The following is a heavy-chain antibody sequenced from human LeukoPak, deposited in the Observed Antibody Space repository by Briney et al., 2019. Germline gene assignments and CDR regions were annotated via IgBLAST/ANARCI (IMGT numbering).Heavy chain of an antibody. Sequence: PGGSLRLSCAASGVTLSSYAMSWARQAPGKGLEWVSYISSSGSTIYYADSVKGRSTISRDNAKNSLYLQMNSLRAEDTAVYYCARESKLAEMAAFDIWGQGTMVTVSS. D-gene: IGHD5-24*01. CDR2: ISSSGSTI. CDR3: ARESKLAEMAAFDI. CDR1: GVTLSSYA. J-gene: IGHJ3*02. V-gene: IGHV3-48*04.